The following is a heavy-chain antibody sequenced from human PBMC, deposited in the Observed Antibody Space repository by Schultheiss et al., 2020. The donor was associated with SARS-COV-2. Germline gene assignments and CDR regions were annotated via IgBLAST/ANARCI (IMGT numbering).Heavy chain of an antibody. CDR3: ARDVSGRRYYYGMDV. CDR2: IYYSGST. V-gene: IGHV4-31*03. Sequence: SETLSLTCTVSGGSIISSSYYWGWIRQPPGKGLEWIGYIYYSGSTYYNPSLKSRVTISVDTSKNQFSLKLSSVTAADTAVYYCARDVSGRRYYYGMDVWGQGTTVTVSS. J-gene: IGHJ6*02. CDR1: GGSIISSSYY. D-gene: IGHD3-3*01.